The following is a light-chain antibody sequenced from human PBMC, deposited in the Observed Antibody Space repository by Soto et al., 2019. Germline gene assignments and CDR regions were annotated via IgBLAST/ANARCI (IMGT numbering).Light chain of an antibody. J-gene: IGKJ1*01. Sequence: IVLTQSPGTLSLSPGERATLSCRASQSVYSNSLAWYQQKAGQAPRLLISAASSGASGIPDRFSGSGSGTDFTLPISSLEPEDFAVYYCQQYGNSPETFGQRTNVQI. V-gene: IGKV3-20*01. CDR3: QQYGNSPET. CDR1: QSVYSNS. CDR2: AAS.